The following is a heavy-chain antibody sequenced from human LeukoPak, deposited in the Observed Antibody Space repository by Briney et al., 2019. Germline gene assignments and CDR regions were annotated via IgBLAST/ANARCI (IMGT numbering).Heavy chain of an antibody. CDR3: ARERTRKDYYDSSGYYWFDP. J-gene: IGHJ5*02. CDR2: IIPIFGTA. D-gene: IGHD3-22*01. V-gene: IGHV1-69*01. Sequence: GASVKVSCKASGGTFSSYAISWVRQAPGQGLEWMGGIIPIFGTANYAQKFQGRVTLTADESTSTAYMELSSLRSEDTAVYYGARERTRKDYYDSSGYYWFDPWGQGTLVTVSS. CDR1: GGTFSSYA.